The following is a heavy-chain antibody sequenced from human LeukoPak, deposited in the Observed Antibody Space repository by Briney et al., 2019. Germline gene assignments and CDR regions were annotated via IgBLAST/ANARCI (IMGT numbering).Heavy chain of an antibody. CDR2: INPSGGST. V-gene: IGHV1-46*01. CDR3: ARAGYSGPFDS. D-gene: IGHD5-12*01. CDR1: GYTFTDYY. Sequence: VASVKVSCKASGYTFTDYYMHWVRQAPGQGLEWMGIINPSGGSTTYAQKFQDRVTMTRDTSTTTVYMELSSLRSEDTAVYYCARAGYSGPFDSWGQGTLVTVSS. J-gene: IGHJ4*02.